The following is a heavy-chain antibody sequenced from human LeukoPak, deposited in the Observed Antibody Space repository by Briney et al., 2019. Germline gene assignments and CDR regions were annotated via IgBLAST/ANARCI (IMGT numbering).Heavy chain of an antibody. Sequence: SETLSLTCTVSGGSISSYYWSWIRQPPGKGLEWIGYIYYSGSTDYNPSLKSRATISVDRSNNQFSLKLSSVTAADTAVYYCVRHSGSGWYSFDYWGQGTLVTVSS. CDR1: GGSISSYY. D-gene: IGHD6-19*01. J-gene: IGHJ4*02. CDR2: IYYSGST. V-gene: IGHV4-59*08. CDR3: VRHSGSGWYSFDY.